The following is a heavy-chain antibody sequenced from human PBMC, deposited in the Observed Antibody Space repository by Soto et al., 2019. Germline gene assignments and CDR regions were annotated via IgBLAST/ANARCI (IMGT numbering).Heavy chain of an antibody. CDR3: AREGPAPYYYYGTDV. CDR1: GYSFTTYG. V-gene: IGHV1-18*01. CDR2: ISAYNGNT. Sequence: GASVKVSCKTSGYSFTTYGISWVRQAPGQGLEWMGWISAYNGNTNYAQKLQGRVTMTTDTSTSTAYMELRSLRSDDTAVYYCAREGPAPYYYYGTDVWGQGSTVTVSS. J-gene: IGHJ6*02.